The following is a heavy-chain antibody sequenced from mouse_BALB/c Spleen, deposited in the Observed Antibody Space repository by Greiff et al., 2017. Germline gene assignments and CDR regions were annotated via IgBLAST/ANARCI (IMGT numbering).Heavy chain of an antibody. CDR2: IWSGGST. CDR1: GFSLTSYG. Sequence: VKLMESGPGLVQPSQSLSITCTVSGFSLTSYGVHWVRQSPGKGLEWLGVIWSGGSTDYNAAFISRLSISKDNSKSQVFLKMNSLQTDDTARYYCARDRGGYDGDAMDYWGQGTSVTVSS. CDR3: ARDRGGYDGDAMDY. V-gene: IGHV2-2*01. J-gene: IGHJ4*01. D-gene: IGHD2-2*01.